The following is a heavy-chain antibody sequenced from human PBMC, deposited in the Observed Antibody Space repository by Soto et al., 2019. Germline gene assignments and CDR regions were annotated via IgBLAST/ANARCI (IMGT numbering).Heavy chain of an antibody. CDR1: GYNFTNYV. J-gene: IGHJ4*02. Sequence: QIQLVQSGAAVKKPGASVKVSCKASGYNFTNYVISWVRQAPGQGLEWMGWISTFSGSTQYAQNLQGRVTMTTDTSTSMAYMELRTLRSEDTAVYYCARESASGSYYMGKDDWGQGTLVTVSS. V-gene: IGHV1-18*01. CDR2: ISTFSGST. D-gene: IGHD1-26*01. CDR3: ARESASGSYYMGKDD.